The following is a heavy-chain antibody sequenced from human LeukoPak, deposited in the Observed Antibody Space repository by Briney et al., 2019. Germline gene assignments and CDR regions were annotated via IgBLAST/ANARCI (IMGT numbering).Heavy chain of an antibody. CDR1: GYTFSSYS. D-gene: IGHD1-7*01. CDR3: ARGGLNFDAFDI. V-gene: IGHV3-21*01. J-gene: IGHJ3*02. CDR2: ISSSSSYI. Sequence: GGSLRLSCAASGYTFSSYSMNWVRQAPAKGLEWVSSISSSSSYIYYADSVKGRFTISRDNAKNSLYLQMNSLRAGDTAVYYCARGGLNFDAFDIWGQGTMVTVSS.